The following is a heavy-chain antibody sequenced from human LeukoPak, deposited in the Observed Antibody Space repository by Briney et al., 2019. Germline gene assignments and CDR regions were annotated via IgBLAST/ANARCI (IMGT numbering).Heavy chain of an antibody. D-gene: IGHD2-8*01. J-gene: IGHJ4*02. CDR1: RFTFDDYG. CDR2: INWNGGST. CDR3: ARLKLMVAPDY. Sequence: GGSLRLSCAASRFTFDDYGMSWVRQAPGKGLEWVSGINWNGGSTGYADSVKGRFTISRDNAKNSLYLQMNSLRAEDTALYYCARLKLMVAPDYWGQGTLVTVSS. V-gene: IGHV3-20*04.